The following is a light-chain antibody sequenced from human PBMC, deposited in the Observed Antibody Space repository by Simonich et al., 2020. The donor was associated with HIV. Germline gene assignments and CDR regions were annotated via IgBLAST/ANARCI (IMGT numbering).Light chain of an antibody. J-gene: IGLJ3*02. Sequence: QLVLTQSPSASASLGASVRLTCTLSSGHSRYDIAWHQQKPEKGPRYWMKVDSDGSHSKGDGIPDRFSGSSYGAERYLTSSSLQSEDEADYYCQTWGAGAGANWVFGGGTKLTVL. CDR1: SGHSRYD. V-gene: IGLV4-69*01. CDR2: VDSDGSH. CDR3: QTWGAGAGANWV.